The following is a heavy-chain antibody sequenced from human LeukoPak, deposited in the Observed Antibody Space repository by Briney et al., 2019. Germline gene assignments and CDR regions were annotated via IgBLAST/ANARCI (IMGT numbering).Heavy chain of an antibody. Sequence: SVKVSCKASGGTFSSYAISWVRQAPGQGLEWMGGIIPIFGTANYAQKFQGRVTITTDESTSTAYMELSSLRSEDTAVYYCARARSGVDFWSGYNYYYYMDVWGKGTTVTVSS. CDR1: GGTFSSYA. D-gene: IGHD3-3*01. CDR2: IIPIFGTA. CDR3: ARARSGVDFWSGYNYYYYMDV. J-gene: IGHJ6*03. V-gene: IGHV1-69*05.